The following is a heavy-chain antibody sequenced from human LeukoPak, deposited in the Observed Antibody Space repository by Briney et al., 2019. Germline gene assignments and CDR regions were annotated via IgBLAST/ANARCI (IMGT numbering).Heavy chain of an antibody. V-gene: IGHV4-59*01. Sequence: SETLSLTCNVSGGSISGYHWSWIRQPPGKGLEWLGYIYYSGSSNYNPSLKSRVTISAETSKNQFSLKLSSVTAADPAVYYCARVPRSYYYYYYMDVWGKGTTVTVSS. CDR2: IYYSGSS. J-gene: IGHJ6*03. CDR3: ARVPRSYYYYYYMDV. CDR1: GGSISGYH.